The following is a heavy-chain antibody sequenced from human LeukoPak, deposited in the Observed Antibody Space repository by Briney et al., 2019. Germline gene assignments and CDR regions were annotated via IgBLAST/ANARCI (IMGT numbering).Heavy chain of an antibody. D-gene: IGHD6-13*01. CDR1: GFTFSSYG. CDR2: ISYDGSNK. V-gene: IGHV3-30*18. J-gene: IGHJ4*02. Sequence: PGRSLRLSCAASGFTFSSYGMHWVRQAPGKGLEWVAVISYDGSNKYYADSVKGRFTISRDNSKNTLYLQMNSLRAEDTAVYYCAKDPRGIAAAGTTIDYWGQGTLVTVSS. CDR3: AKDPRGIAAAGTTIDY.